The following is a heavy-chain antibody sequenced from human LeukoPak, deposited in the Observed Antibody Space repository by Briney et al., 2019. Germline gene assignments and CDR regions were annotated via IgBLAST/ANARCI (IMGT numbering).Heavy chain of an antibody. J-gene: IGHJ5*02. CDR1: GFTFSNYA. CDR2: LSGSGDNT. CDR3: AKYLSRAYCGGDCYPNWFDP. Sequence: GGSLRLSCAASGFTFSNYAMSWVRQAPGKGLEWVSALSGSGDNTYYADSVKGRFTISRDNSKNTLYLQMNSLRAEDTAVYYCAKYLSRAYCGGDCYPNWFDPWGQGTLVTVSS. D-gene: IGHD2-21*02. V-gene: IGHV3-23*01.